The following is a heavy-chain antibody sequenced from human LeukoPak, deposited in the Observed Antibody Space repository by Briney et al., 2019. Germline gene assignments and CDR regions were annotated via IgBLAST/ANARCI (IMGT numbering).Heavy chain of an antibody. CDR3: ARASSARYYDSSGYYFDY. CDR1: GGSISSYY. Sequence: PSETLSLTCTVSGGSISSYYWGWIRQPAGKGLEWIGRIYTSVRTNYNPSLKSRVTMSVDTSKNQFSLKLSSVTAADTAVYYCARASSARYYDSSGYYFDYWGQGTLVTVSS. D-gene: IGHD3-22*01. J-gene: IGHJ4*02. CDR2: IYTSVRT. V-gene: IGHV4-4*07.